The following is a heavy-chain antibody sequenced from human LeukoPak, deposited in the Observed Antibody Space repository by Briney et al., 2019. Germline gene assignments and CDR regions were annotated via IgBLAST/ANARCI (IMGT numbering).Heavy chain of an antibody. CDR3: AKVDNQDGDPYDY. J-gene: IGHJ4*02. CDR1: GFTFSSYA. D-gene: IGHD4-17*01. CDR2: ISGSGGST. Sequence: GGSLRLSCAASGFTFSSYAMSWVRQAPGKGLEWVSAISGSGGSTYYADSVKGRFTISGDNSKNTLYLQMNSPRAEDTAVYYCAKVDNQDGDPYDYWGQGTLVTVSS. V-gene: IGHV3-23*01.